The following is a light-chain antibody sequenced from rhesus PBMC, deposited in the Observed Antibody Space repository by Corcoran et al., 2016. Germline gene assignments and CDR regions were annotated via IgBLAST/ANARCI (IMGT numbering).Light chain of an antibody. V-gene: IGKV1-94*01. CDR1: QGLNKE. CDR3: LQDYSTPYS. J-gene: IGKJ2*01. CDR2: AAA. Sequence: DIQMTQSPSSLSASVGDRVTVTCRASQGLNKELSWYQQKPGKAPILLIYAAARLQTGVSSRFSGTGSGTEYTCTISGLQPEDVATYYGLQDYSTPYSFGQGTKVEIK.